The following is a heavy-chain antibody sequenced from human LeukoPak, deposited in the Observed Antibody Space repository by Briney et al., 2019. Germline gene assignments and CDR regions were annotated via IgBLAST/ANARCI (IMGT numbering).Heavy chain of an antibody. CDR3: ASVGYCSGGSCYSVLGVFDY. Sequence: SVKVSCRASGGTFSSYAISWVRQAPGQGLEWMGRIIPIFGTANYAQKFQGRATITTDESTSTAYMELSSLRSEDTAVYYCASVGYCSGGSCYSVLGVFDYWGQGTLVTVSS. CDR1: GGTFSSYA. CDR2: IIPIFGTA. J-gene: IGHJ4*02. D-gene: IGHD2-15*01. V-gene: IGHV1-69*05.